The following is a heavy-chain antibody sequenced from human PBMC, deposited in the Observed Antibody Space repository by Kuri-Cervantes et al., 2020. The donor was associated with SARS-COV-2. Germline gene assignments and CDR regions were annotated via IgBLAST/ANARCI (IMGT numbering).Heavy chain of an antibody. CDR1: GGSISSSNW. D-gene: IGHD6-19*01. CDR2: IYHSGST. V-gene: IGHV4-4*02. CDR3: ARGGVAVAGGIYYYYGMDV. Sequence: SETLSLICAVSGGSISSSNWWSWVRQSPGKGLEWSGSIYHSGSTYYNPSLKSRVTIAVDTSKNQFSLKLSSVTAADTAVYYCARGGVAVAGGIYYYYGMDVWGQGTTVTVSS. J-gene: IGHJ6*02.